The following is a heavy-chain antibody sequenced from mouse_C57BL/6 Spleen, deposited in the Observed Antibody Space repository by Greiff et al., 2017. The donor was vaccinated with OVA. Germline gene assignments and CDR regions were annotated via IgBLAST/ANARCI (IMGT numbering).Heavy chain of an antibody. D-gene: IGHD3-1*01. CDR1: GYTFTDYE. V-gene: IGHV1-15*01. CDR3: TAPSWDAMDY. Sequence: VQRVESGAELVRPGASVTLSCKASGYTFTDYEMHWVKQTPVHGLEWIGAIDPETGGTAYHQKFKGKAILTADKSSSTSYMELRSLTSEDSAVYYCTAPSWDAMDYWGQGTSVTVSS. CDR2: IDPETGGT. J-gene: IGHJ4*01.